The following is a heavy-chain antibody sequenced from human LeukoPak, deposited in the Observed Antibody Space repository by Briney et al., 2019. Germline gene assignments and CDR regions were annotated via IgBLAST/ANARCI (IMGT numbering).Heavy chain of an antibody. D-gene: IGHD6-13*01. CDR2: ISSTSYYI. CDR3: ARGGWFIAAAEDY. CDR1: GFTFSTSS. V-gene: IGHV3-21*01. Sequence: GGSLRLSCAASGFTFSTSSMTWVRQAPGKGLEWVSSISSTSYYIYYADSVKGRFTISRDNPKSSLFLQMNSLRAEDTAVYYCARGGWFIAAAEDYWGQGTLVTVSS. J-gene: IGHJ4*02.